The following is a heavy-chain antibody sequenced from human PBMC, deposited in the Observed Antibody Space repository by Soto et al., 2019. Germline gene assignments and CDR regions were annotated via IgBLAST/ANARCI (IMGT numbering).Heavy chain of an antibody. D-gene: IGHD1-20*01. CDR2: ISYDGNNK. J-gene: IGHJ4*02. CDR1: GFTYSTYT. V-gene: IGHV3-30-3*01. CDR3: ARDGVSSTEYTWNHATYFVD. Sequence: GGSLRLSCAASGFTYSTYTMHWVRQAPGKGLEWVAVISYDGNNKFYADSVKGRFTISRDSTKQTLYLQMNSLRPDDTAMYYCARDGVSSTEYTWNHATYFVDWGQGALVTVAS.